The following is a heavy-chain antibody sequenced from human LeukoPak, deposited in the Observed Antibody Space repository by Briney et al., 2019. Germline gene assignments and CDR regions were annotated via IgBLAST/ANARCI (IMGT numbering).Heavy chain of an antibody. CDR2: FYYSGST. CDR3: AREYRYCSGGSCPLYMDV. J-gene: IGHJ6*03. V-gene: IGHV4-59*01. D-gene: IGHD2-15*01. CDR1: GGSISSYY. Sequence: SETLSLTCTVSGGSISSYYWSWIRQPPGKGLEWIGYFYYSGSTNYNPSLKSRVTISVDTSKNQFSLKLSSVTAADTAVYYCAREYRYCSGGSCPLYMDVWGKGTTVTVSS.